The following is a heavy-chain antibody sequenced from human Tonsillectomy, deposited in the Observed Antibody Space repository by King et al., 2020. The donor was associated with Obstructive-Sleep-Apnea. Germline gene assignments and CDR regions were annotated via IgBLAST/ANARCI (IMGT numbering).Heavy chain of an antibody. CDR2: IYYSGST. Sequence: QLQESGPGLLMPSETLSLSCNVSGGSISSSDYYWGWIRQPPGKGLEWIGSIYYSGSTYYNPSLKSRVTISVETSKNQFSLKLTSVTAADTAVYYCARERYYSASGSPRYFDYWGKGTLVTVSS. V-gene: IGHV4-39*07. J-gene: IGHJ4*02. D-gene: IGHD3-10*01. CDR3: ARERYYSASGSPRYFDY. CDR1: GGSISSSDYY.